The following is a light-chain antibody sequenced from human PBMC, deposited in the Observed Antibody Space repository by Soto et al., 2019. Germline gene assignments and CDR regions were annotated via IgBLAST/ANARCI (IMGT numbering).Light chain of an antibody. Sequence: VITQTPLSRSVTRGQPASISFKSSQSLLHITGETFLFWYLQKPGQSPQLLIYEVSTRVSGVPDRFSGSGSGTDFTLEISLVETDDVGIYYCMQGTPLPRTFGPGTRLEIK. CDR3: MQGTPLPRT. J-gene: IGKJ5*01. V-gene: IGKV2-29*03. CDR2: EVS. CDR1: QSLLHITGETF.